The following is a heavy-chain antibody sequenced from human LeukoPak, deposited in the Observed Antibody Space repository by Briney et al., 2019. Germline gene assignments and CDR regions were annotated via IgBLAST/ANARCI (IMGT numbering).Heavy chain of an antibody. CDR1: GGSFSGYY. CDR2: IYYSGST. CDR3: ARHSPYSIAAAYFDY. V-gene: IGHV4-59*08. J-gene: IGHJ4*02. D-gene: IGHD6-13*01. Sequence: SETLSLTCAVNGGSFSGYYWSWIRQPPGKGLEWIGYIYYSGSTNYNPSLKSRVTISVDTSKNQFSLKLSSVTAADTAVYYCARHSPYSIAAAYFDYWGRGTLVTVSS.